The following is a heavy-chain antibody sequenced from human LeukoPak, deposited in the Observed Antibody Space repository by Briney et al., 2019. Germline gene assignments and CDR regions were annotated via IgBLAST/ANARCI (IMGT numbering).Heavy chain of an antibody. CDR1: GFTFSSYW. Sequence: GGSLRLSCAASGFTFSSYWMNWARQAPGKGLEWVSSISSSSSYIYYADSVKGRFTISRDNAKNSLYLQMNSLRAEDTAVYYCAGYYGLSFFDYWGQGTLVTVSS. CDR3: AGYYGLSFFDY. J-gene: IGHJ4*02. CDR2: ISSSSSYI. V-gene: IGHV3-21*01. D-gene: IGHD3-10*01.